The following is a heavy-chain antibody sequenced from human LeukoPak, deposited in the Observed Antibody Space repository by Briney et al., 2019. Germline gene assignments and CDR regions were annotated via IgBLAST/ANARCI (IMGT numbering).Heavy chain of an antibody. Sequence: SQTLSLTCAISGDSVSSTNVGWNWIRQSPSSGLEWLGRTYYRSQFYNDYADSVRGRITITPDTSKNQFSLQLSSLTPDDTAVYYCARGTAFDIWGQGTMVTVSS. CDR2: TYYRSQFYN. CDR1: GDSVSSTNVG. V-gene: IGHV6-1*01. CDR3: ARGTAFDI. J-gene: IGHJ3*02. D-gene: IGHD1-14*01.